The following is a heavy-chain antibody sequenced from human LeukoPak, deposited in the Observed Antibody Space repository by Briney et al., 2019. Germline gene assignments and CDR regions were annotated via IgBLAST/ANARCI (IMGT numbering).Heavy chain of an antibody. D-gene: IGHD5-12*01. CDR1: GFTFSSYA. Sequence: GGSLRLSCAASGFTFSSYAMSWVRQAPGKGLEWVSAISGSGGSTYYADSVKGRFTISRDNSKNTLYLQMNSLRAEDTAVYYCAREVATISALYYYYYMDVWGKGTTVTISS. CDR3: AREVATISALYYYYYMDV. CDR2: ISGSGGST. V-gene: IGHV3-23*01. J-gene: IGHJ6*03.